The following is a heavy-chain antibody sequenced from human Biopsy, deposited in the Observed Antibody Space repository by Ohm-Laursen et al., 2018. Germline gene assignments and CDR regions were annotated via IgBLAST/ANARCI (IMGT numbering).Heavy chain of an antibody. J-gene: IGHJ5*02. Sequence: GTLSLTCTVSGGSISSSTFYWGWIRQPPGKGLEWIGSVDYSGSGHYNPSLKSRVLISGDASRNQYSLKLTSVTAADTAVYYCVRDRRDWYEPWGQGTLVTVSS. CDR3: VRDRRDWYEP. CDR1: GGSISSSTFY. V-gene: IGHV4-39*07. CDR2: VDYSGSG.